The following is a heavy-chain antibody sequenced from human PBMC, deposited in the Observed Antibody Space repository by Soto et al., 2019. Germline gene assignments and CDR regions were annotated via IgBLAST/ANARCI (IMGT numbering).Heavy chain of an antibody. V-gene: IGHV1-69*06. CDR1: GGTFSSYA. Sequence: GASVKVSCKASGGTFSSYAISWVRQAPGQGLEWMGGIIPIFGTANYAQKFQGRVTITADKSTSTAYMELSSLRSEDTAVYYCARGTGLRITGTIGAFDIWGQGTMVTVSS. CDR3: ARGTGLRITGTIGAFDI. J-gene: IGHJ3*02. CDR2: IIPIFGTA. D-gene: IGHD1-7*01.